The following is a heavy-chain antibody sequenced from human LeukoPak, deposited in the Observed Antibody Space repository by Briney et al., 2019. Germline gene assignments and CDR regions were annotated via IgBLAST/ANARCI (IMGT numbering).Heavy chain of an antibody. J-gene: IGHJ4*02. CDR2: LYAGGTT. V-gene: IGHV3-53*01. CDR3: ARGFPPAH. CDR1: GFIVSGNF. Sequence: GGSLRLSCAAPGFIVSGNFMNWVRQAPGKGLEWVSILYAGGTTSYTDSVKGRFTISRDSSKNTLYLQMKSLRAEDTAVYYCARGFPPAHWGQGTLVTVSS. D-gene: IGHD3-10*01.